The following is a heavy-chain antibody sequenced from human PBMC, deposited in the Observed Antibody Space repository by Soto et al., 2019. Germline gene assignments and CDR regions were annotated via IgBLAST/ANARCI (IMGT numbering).Heavy chain of an antibody. CDR2: IYHTGST. D-gene: IGHD1-1*01. Sequence: PSETLSLTCAVSGGSISSTNLWTWVRQPTGKGLEWIGEIYHTGSTTFNPSLKSRVTISVDKSKNHFSLKVSSVTAADTAVYFCARSPRSISTGGIDFWGQGILVTVSS. V-gene: IGHV4-4*02. J-gene: IGHJ4*01. CDR3: ARSPRSISTGGIDF. CDR1: GGSISSTNL.